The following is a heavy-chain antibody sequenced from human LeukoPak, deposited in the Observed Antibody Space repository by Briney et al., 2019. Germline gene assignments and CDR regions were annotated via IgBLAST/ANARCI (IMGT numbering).Heavy chain of an antibody. D-gene: IGHD2-8*01. CDR2: IYYRSKWFN. Sequence: SQTLSLTCAISGDSVSSNSAAWNWIRQSPSRGLEWLGRIYYRSKWFNDYAVSVKSRITINPDTSKTQFSLQLNSVTPEDTAVYYCARGVHYYYGMDVWGQGTTVTVSS. J-gene: IGHJ6*02. CDR1: GDSVSSNSAA. CDR3: ARGVHYYYGMDV. V-gene: IGHV6-1*01.